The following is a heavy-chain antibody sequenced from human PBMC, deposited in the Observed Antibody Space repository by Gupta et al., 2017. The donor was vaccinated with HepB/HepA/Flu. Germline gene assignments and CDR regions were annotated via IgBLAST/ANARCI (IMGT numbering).Heavy chain of an antibody. D-gene: IGHD6-19*01. CDR1: GGSSSNNHY. CDR3: ARGVGYSSGWGSYYYCLDV. V-gene: IGHV4-34*02. Sequence: QVQLQQWGAGLLKPSETLSLTCAVYGGSSSNNHYWTWIRQPPGKGLEWIGDVHHSGRTTYTPSLKSRLTISVDMSKNQFSLKVTSVTAADTAVYYCARGVGYSSGWGSYYYCLDVWAKGTMVTVSS. J-gene: IGHJ6*03. CDR2: VHHSGRT.